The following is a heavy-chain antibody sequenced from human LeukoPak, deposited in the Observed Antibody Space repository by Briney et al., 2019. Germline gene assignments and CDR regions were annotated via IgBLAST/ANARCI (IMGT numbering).Heavy chain of an antibody. CDR3: WRNVDTTMKKDY. CDR2: INYSGST. D-gene: IGHD5-18*01. Sequence: KPSETLSLTCTVSGGSISSSSSYWRWIRQPPGKGLEYIASINYSGSTYYNPSLKSRVTMSVDTSKNQFSLKLSSVTAADTAVYYCWRNVDTTMKKDYWGQGTLVTVSS. CDR1: GGSISSSSSY. J-gene: IGHJ4*02. V-gene: IGHV4-39*01.